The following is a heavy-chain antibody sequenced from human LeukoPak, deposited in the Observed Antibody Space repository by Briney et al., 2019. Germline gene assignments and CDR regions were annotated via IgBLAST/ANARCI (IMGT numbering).Heavy chain of an antibody. D-gene: IGHD6-6*01. Sequence: ASVKVSCKASGYTFTSYGITWVRQAPGQGLEWMGWISAYNGNTKYAQKLQGRVTMTTDTSTSTAYMELRSLRSDDTAVYYCARTGGGSSSGNYYYYMDVWGKGTTVTVSS. V-gene: IGHV1-18*01. CDR2: ISAYNGNT. CDR1: GYTFTSYG. CDR3: ARTGGGSSSGNYYYYMDV. J-gene: IGHJ6*03.